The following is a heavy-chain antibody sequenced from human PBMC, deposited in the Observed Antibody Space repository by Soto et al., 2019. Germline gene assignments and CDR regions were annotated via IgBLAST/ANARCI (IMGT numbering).Heavy chain of an antibody. CDR2: IYYSGST. V-gene: IGHV4-39*01. Sequence: SETLSLTCTVSGGSISSSSYYWGWIRQPPGKGLEWIGSIYYSGSTYYNPSLKSRVTISVDTSKNQFSLKLSSVTAADTAVYYCARQTIFGVVPGDYWGQGTLVTVSS. J-gene: IGHJ4*02. CDR1: GGSISSSSYY. D-gene: IGHD3-3*01. CDR3: ARQTIFGVVPGDY.